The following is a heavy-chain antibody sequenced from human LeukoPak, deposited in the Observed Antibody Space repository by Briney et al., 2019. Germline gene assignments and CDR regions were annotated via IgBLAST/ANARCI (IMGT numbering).Heavy chain of an antibody. J-gene: IGHJ4*02. V-gene: IGHV1-2*02. CDR1: GYTFTGYY. CDR3: ARDLEWELLGSAFGY. D-gene: IGHD1-26*01. CDR2: INPNSGGT. Sequence: ASVKVSCKASGYTFTGYYMHWVRQAPGQGLEWMGWINPNSGGTNYAQKFQGRVTMTRDTSISTAYMELSRLRSDDTAVYYCARDLEWELLGSAFGYWGQGTLVTVSS.